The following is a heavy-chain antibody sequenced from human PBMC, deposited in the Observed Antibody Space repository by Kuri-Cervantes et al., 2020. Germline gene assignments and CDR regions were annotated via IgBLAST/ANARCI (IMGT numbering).Heavy chain of an antibody. J-gene: IGHJ3*02. CDR3: ARRGLGRRGAFDI. CDR1: GYSISSSNW. V-gene: IGHV4-28*01. CDR2: IYYSGST. D-gene: IGHD3-10*01. Sequence: SETLSLTCAVSGYSISSSNWWGWIRQPPGKGLEWIGYIYYSGSTYYNPSLKSRVTMSVDTSKNQFSPKLSSVTAVDTAVYYCARRGLGRRGAFDIWGQGTMVTVSS.